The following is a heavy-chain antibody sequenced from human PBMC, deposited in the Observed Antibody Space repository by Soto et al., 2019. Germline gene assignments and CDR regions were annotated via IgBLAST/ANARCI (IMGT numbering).Heavy chain of an antibody. Sequence: GASVKVSCKASGGTFSSYAISWVRQAPGQGLEWMGGIIPIFGTANYAQKLQGGVTITADESTSTAYMELSSLRSEDTAVYYCARHTYCSSTSCYPHYYYYYGMDVWGQGTTVTVSS. J-gene: IGHJ6*02. V-gene: IGHV1-69*13. CDR2: IIPIFGTA. CDR1: GGTFSSYA. D-gene: IGHD2-2*01. CDR3: ARHTYCSSTSCYPHYYYYYGMDV.